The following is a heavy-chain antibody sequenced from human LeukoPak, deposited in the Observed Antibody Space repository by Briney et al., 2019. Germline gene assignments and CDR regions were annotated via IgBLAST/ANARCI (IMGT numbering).Heavy chain of an antibody. CDR1: GFTFSNYA. V-gene: IGHV3-23*01. J-gene: IGHJ3*01. CDR3: ARPGDGSFSDAFDV. Sequence: GGSLRLSCAASGFTFSNYAMNWVRQAPGNGLEWVSLISGGDGTTYYADSVKGRFTISRDNSKNTLFLQMHRLRAEDTAVYYCARPGDGSFSDAFDVWGQGTMVTVSS. D-gene: IGHD1-26*01. CDR2: ISGGDGTT.